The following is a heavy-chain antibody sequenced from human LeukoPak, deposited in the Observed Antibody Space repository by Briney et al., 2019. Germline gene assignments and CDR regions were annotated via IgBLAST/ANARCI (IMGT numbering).Heavy chain of an antibody. CDR2: ITLSGVST. CDR1: GLTFSNNA. V-gene: IGHV3-23*01. Sequence: PGGSLRLSCKASGLTFSNNAMSWVRQAPGKGLEWVSFITLSGVSTFYADSVKGRFTISRDDSKNTLYLQMNSLRAEDTAVYYCAKWLWFGELLSTADYWGQGTLVTVSS. J-gene: IGHJ4*02. CDR3: AKWLWFGELLSTADY. D-gene: IGHD3-10*01.